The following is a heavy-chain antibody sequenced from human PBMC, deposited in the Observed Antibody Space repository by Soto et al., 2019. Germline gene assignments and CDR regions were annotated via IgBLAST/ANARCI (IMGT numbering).Heavy chain of an antibody. V-gene: IGHV3-74*01. Sequence: PGGSLRLSCAASGFTFSNYWMHWVRQSPGKGLVWVSRINSDETITSYADSVKGRFTISRDNAKNTLCLQMSSLRVEDTALYYCVCFECGRTAVVTAMEANGYWGQGTLVTVSS. CDR1: GFTFSNYW. CDR2: INSDETIT. D-gene: IGHD2-21*02. CDR3: VCFECGRTAVVTAMEANGY. J-gene: IGHJ4*02.